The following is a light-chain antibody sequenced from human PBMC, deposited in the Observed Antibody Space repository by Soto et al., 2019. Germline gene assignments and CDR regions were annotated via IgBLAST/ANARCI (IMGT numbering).Light chain of an antibody. CDR2: EGS. Sequence: QSALTQPASVSGSPGQSITISCTGTSSDVGSYNLVSWYQQHPGKAPKLMIYEGSKRPSGVSNRFSGSKSGNTASLTISGLHDEDEADYYCCSYAGSSTLVFGGGTKVTVL. V-gene: IGLV2-23*01. J-gene: IGLJ3*02. CDR3: CSYAGSSTLV. CDR1: SSDVGSYNL.